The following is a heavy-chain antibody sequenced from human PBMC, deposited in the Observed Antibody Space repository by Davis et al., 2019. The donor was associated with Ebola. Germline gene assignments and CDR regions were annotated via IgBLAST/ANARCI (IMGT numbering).Heavy chain of an antibody. CDR3: AKDPVMAVAGTEWFDP. Sequence: GGSLRLSCATSGFTFSDNSMSWIRQAPGRGLEWVSYVSRDGSDVSYGDSVKGRFTISRDNSKNALYLQMNSLRAEDTAVYYCAKDPVMAVAGTEWFDPWGQGTLVTVSS. CDR2: VSRDGSDV. J-gene: IGHJ5*02. V-gene: IGHV3-11*01. CDR1: GFTFSDNS. D-gene: IGHD6-19*01.